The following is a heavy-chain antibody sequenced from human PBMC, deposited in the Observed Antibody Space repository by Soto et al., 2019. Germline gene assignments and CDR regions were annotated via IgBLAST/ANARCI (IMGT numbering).Heavy chain of an antibody. Sequence: GGSLRLSCAASGFTFSSYWMHWVRQAPGKGLVWVSRINSDGSSTSYADSVKGRFTISRDKAKNTLYLQMNSLRAEDTAVYYCARGIVGGIAAAGTREIAGYYYGMDVWGQGTTVTVS. V-gene: IGHV3-74*01. CDR2: INSDGSST. CDR3: ARGIVGGIAAAGTREIAGYYYGMDV. CDR1: GFTFSSYW. D-gene: IGHD6-13*01. J-gene: IGHJ6*02.